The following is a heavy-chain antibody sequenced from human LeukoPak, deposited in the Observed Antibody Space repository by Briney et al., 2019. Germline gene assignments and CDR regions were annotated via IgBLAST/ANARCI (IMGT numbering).Heavy chain of an antibody. J-gene: IGHJ5*01. CDR2: IYYSGST. D-gene: IGHD3-3*01. V-gene: IGHV4-59*01. Sequence: MSSETLSLTCTVSGDSFRSYYWSWIRHPPGKGLEWIGYIYYSGSTNYNPSLKSRVTISVDTSKNQFSLKLNSVTAADTAVYYCARGRNLEWFDYWGQGTLVTVSS. CDR1: GDSFRSYY. CDR3: ARGRNLEWFDY.